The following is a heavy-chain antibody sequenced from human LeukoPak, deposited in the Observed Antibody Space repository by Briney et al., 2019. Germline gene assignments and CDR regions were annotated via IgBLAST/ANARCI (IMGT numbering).Heavy chain of an antibody. V-gene: IGHV3-7*01. D-gene: IGHD6-13*01. CDR3: ARGDGRGRSDVAA. J-gene: IGHJ4*02. Sequence: GGSLRLSCAAPGFSFSSHWMGWVRQAPETGLEWVAIVNTDGGVKLYISSEKGRFTISRDKTKNSLCLHMNSLTVEDTAVYYCARGDGRGRSDVAAWGPGTLVTVSS. CDR2: VNTDGGVK. CDR1: GFSFSSHW.